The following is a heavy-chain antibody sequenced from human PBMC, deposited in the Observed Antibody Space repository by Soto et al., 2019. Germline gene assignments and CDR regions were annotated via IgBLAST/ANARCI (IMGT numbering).Heavy chain of an antibody. J-gene: IGHJ3*02. CDR3: ARDRYPCSSTSCYADAFDI. D-gene: IGHD2-2*01. CDR2: INPSGGST. CDR1: GYTFTSYY. Sequence: QVQLVQSGAEVKKPGASVKVSCKASGYTFTSYYMHWVRQAPGQGLEWMGVINPSGGSTSYAQKFQGRVTMTRDTSTSTVYMELSSPRSEDTAVYYCARDRYPCSSTSCYADAFDIWGQGTMVTVSS. V-gene: IGHV1-46*03.